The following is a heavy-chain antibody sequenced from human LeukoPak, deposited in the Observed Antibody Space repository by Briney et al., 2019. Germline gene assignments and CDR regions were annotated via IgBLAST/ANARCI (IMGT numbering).Heavy chain of an antibody. V-gene: IGHV3-23*01. J-gene: IGHJ4*02. D-gene: IGHD3-3*01. Sequence: GGSLRLSCAASGFTVSSNYMSWVRQAPGKGLEWVSAISGSGGSTYYADSVKGRFTISRDNSKNTLYLQMNSLRAEDTAVYYCAKGITHYDFWSGPGGSLDYWGQGTLVTVSS. CDR1: GFTVSSNY. CDR2: ISGSGGST. CDR3: AKGITHYDFWSGPGGSLDY.